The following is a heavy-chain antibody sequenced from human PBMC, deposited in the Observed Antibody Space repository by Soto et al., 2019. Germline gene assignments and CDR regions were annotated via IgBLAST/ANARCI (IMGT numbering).Heavy chain of an antibody. Sequence: EVQLLESGGVLVQPGGSLRLSCAASGFTFSIYAMSWVRQAPGKGLEWVSGISATVGSTYYADSVKDRFTISRDNSKNTLHLQMYSLRAEDTAVYYCANSPEDSSSRRFDCWGQGTLVTVSS. D-gene: IGHD3-22*01. CDR1: GFTFSIYA. CDR3: ANSPEDSSSRRFDC. J-gene: IGHJ4*02. V-gene: IGHV3-23*01. CDR2: ISATVGST.